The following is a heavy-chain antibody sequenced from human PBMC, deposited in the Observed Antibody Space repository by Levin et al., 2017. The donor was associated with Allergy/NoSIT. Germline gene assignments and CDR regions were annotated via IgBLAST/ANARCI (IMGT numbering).Heavy chain of an antibody. CDR1: GFTFSSYA. CDR2: ISGSGGST. Sequence: AGGSLRLSCAASGFTFSSYAMSWVRQAPGKGLEWVSAISGSGGSTYYADSVKGRFTISRDNSKNTLYLQMNSLRAEDTAVYYCAKGSSTPITFGGVIVPFDYWGQGTLVTVSS. D-gene: IGHD3-16*02. J-gene: IGHJ4*02. CDR3: AKGSSTPITFGGVIVPFDY. V-gene: IGHV3-23*01.